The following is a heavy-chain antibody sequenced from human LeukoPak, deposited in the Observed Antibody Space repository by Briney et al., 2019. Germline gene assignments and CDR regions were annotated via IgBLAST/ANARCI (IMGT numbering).Heavy chain of an antibody. CDR3: ARDRLRYYYDSSGLTVDAFDI. J-gene: IGHJ3*02. D-gene: IGHD3-22*01. CDR2: INGDGSSS. CDR1: GFTFSIYW. Sequence: PGGSLRLSCAASGFTFSIYWMHWVRQAPGKGLIWISHINGDGSSSKYADSVKGRFTISRDNSKNTLYLQMNSLRAEDTAVYYCARDRLRYYYDSSGLTVDAFDIWGQGTMVTVSS. V-gene: IGHV3-74*03.